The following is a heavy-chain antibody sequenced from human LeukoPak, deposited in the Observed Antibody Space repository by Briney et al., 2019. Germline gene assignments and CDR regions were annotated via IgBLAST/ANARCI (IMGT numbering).Heavy chain of an antibody. J-gene: IGHJ6*03. CDR1: GFTFDDYG. V-gene: IGHV3-20*04. Sequence: PGGSLRLSCAASGFTFDDYGMSWVRQAPGKGLEWVSGINWNGGSTGYADSVKGRFTISRDNAKNSLYLQMNSLGAEDTALYYCARNAAKTRAYYYMDVWGKGTTVTVSS. CDR2: INWNGGST. D-gene: IGHD3-10*01. CDR3: ARNAAKTRAYYYMDV.